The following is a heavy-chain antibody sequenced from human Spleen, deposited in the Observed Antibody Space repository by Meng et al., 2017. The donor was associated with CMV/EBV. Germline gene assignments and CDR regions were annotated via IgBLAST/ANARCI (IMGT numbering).Heavy chain of an antibody. V-gene: IGHV4-59*02. CDR1: GGSVNNYY. Sequence: GSLRLSCAFSGGSVNNYYWSWIRQPPGRGLEWIGSLRHRGSTNYNPPLKSRVTMSSDTSTNGFSLRLSSVTAGDTAVYYCVRISPTAVGTAYDYWGQGILVTVSS. CDR2: LRHRGST. J-gene: IGHJ4*02. CDR3: VRISPTAVGTAYDY. D-gene: IGHD6-13*01.